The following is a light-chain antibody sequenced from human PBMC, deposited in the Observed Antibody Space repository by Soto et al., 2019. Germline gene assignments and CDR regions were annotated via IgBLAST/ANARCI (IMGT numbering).Light chain of an antibody. CDR1: SSDVGGYDY. Sequence: QSALTQPPSASGSPGQSVTISCTGTSSDVGGYDYVSWYQQRPGKAPKLMIYEVTKRPSGVPDRFSGSESGNTASLTVSGLQAEDEADYYCSSYTGSDSVLFGGGTKLTVL. CDR2: EVT. V-gene: IGLV2-8*01. CDR3: SSYTGSDSVL. J-gene: IGLJ3*02.